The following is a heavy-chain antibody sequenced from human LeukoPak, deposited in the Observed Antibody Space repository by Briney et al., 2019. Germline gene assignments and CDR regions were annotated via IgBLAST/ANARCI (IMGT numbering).Heavy chain of an antibody. Sequence: ASVKVSCKASGYTFTSYYMHWVRQAPGQGLEWMGIINPSGGSTSCAQKFQGRVTMTRDTSTSTVYMELSSLRSEDTAVYYCARARHPHSSGYYFNNWGQGTLVTVSS. CDR1: GYTFTSYY. D-gene: IGHD3-22*01. CDR3: ARARHPHSSGYYFNN. CDR2: INPSGGST. J-gene: IGHJ4*02. V-gene: IGHV1-46*01.